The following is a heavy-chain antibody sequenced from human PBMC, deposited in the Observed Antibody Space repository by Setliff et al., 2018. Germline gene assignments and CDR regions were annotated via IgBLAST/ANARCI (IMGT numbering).Heavy chain of an antibody. D-gene: IGHD3-3*01. Sequence: GGSLRLSCAASGFTFSDYYMTWVRQAPGKGLEWVSVIYTGGSTYYADSVKGRFTISRDNSKNTLYLQMNSLRAEDTAVYYCARERYFWSGYHNWGQGTLVTVSS. V-gene: IGHV3-66*01. J-gene: IGHJ4*02. CDR2: IYTGGST. CDR3: ARERYFWSGYHN. CDR1: GFTFSDYY.